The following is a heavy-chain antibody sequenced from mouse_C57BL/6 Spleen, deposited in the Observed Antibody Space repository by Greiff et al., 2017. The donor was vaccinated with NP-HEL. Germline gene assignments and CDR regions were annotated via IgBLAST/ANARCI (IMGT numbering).Heavy chain of an antibody. CDR1: GFSLTSYG. J-gene: IGHJ4*01. Sequence: QVQLKQSGPGLVQPSQSLSITCTVSGFSLTSYGVHWVRQSPGKGLEWLGVIWSGGSTDYNAAFISRLSISKDNSKSQVFFKMNSLQADDTAIYHCARKDAMDYWGQGTSVTVSS. V-gene: IGHV2-2*01. CDR3: ARKDAMDY. CDR2: IWSGGST.